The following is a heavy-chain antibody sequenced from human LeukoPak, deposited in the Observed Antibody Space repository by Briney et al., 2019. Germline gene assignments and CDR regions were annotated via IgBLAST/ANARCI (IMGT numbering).Heavy chain of an antibody. CDR2: IYYSGST. Sequence: SETLSLTCTVSGGSVSSGSYYWSWIRQPPGKGLEWIGYIYYSGSTNYNPSLKSRVTISVDTSKNQFSLKLSSVTAADTAVYYCARDNRGWELRSAIDYWGQGTLVTVSS. D-gene: IGHD1-26*01. J-gene: IGHJ4*02. V-gene: IGHV4-61*01. CDR1: GGSVSSGSYY. CDR3: ARDNRGWELRSAIDY.